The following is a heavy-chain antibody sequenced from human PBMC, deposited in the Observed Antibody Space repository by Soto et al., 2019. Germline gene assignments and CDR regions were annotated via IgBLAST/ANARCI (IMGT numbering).Heavy chain of an antibody. CDR3: ARDLYRGYSSGWGTYYYGMDV. J-gene: IGHJ6*02. CDR2: ISSSSSYI. V-gene: IGHV3-21*01. CDR1: GFTFSSYS. Sequence: ELQLVESGGGLVKPGGSLRLSCAASGFTFSSYSMNWVRQAPGKGLEWVSSISSSSSYIYYADSVKGRFTISRDNAKNSLHLQMNSLRAEDTAVYYCARDLYRGYSSGWGTYYYGMDVWGQGTTVTVSS. D-gene: IGHD5-18*01.